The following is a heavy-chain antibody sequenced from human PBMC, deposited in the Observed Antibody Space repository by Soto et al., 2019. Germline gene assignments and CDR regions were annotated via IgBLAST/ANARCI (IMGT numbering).Heavy chain of an antibody. D-gene: IGHD3-3*01. J-gene: IGHJ5*01. CDR1: GFTFSRHA. V-gene: IGHV3-30*04. CDR2: ISRDGSYI. Sequence: GGSLRLSCAASGFTFSRHAIHWVRLTPGRGLEWVLAISRDGSYIYYTDSVKGRFTVSRDNSKNTVFVQMNRLIPDDTALYFCARTRNGGVADSFDSWGQGTRVTVS. CDR3: ARTRNGGVADSFDS.